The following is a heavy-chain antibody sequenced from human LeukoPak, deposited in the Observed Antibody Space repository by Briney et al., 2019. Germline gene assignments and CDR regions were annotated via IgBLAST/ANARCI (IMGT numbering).Heavy chain of an antibody. D-gene: IGHD6-19*01. V-gene: IGHV3-43*02. J-gene: IGHJ5*02. CDR3: AKDIIPPHSSGSAS. CDR2: IGGSGDSI. Sequence: GGSLRLSCAASGFTFDDYVMHWVRQPPGKGLEWVSLIGGSGDSIYYADSVKGRFTISRDNSKNSLYLQMNSLRSEDTAFYFCAKDIIPPHSSGSASWGQGTLVTVSS. CDR1: GFTFDDYV.